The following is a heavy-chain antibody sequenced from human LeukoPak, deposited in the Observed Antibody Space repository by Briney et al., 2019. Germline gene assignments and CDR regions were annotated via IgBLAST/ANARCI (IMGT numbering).Heavy chain of an antibody. V-gene: IGHV3-48*01. D-gene: IGHD3-9*01. CDR2: ISSSSSTI. CDR1: GFTFSSYS. Sequence: PGGSLRLSCAASGFTFSSYSMNWVRQAPGKGLEWVSYISSSSSTIYYADSVKGRFTISRDNAKNSLYLQMNSLRAEDTAVYYCARVALYYDILTGQNWFDPWGQGTLVTVSS. CDR3: ARVALYYDILTGQNWFDP. J-gene: IGHJ5*02.